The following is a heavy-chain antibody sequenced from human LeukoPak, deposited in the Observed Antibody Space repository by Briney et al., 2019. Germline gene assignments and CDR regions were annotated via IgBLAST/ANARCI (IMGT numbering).Heavy chain of an antibody. CDR1: GFTFDDYA. J-gene: IGHJ4*02. V-gene: IGHV3-9*01. CDR3: AKDSGAAAGTFYDY. D-gene: IGHD6-13*01. CDR2: ISWNSGSI. Sequence: GRSPRLSCAASGFTFDDYAMHWVRQAPGKGLEWVSGISWNSGSIGYADSVKGRFTISRDNAKNSLYLQMNSLSAEDTALYYCAKDSGAAAGTFYDYWGQGTLVTVSS.